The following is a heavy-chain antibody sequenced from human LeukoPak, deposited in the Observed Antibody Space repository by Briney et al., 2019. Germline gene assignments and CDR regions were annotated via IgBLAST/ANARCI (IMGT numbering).Heavy chain of an antibody. CDR2: IYPRDGST. CDR1: GYTFTNNY. Sequence: ASVNVSCKASGYTFTNNYLHWVRQAPGQGLEWMGMIYPRDGSTSYAQNFQGRVTATRDTSTTTVHMELRGLRSEDTAVYYCARDQEGFDYWDQGTVVTVSS. V-gene: IGHV1-46*01. J-gene: IGHJ4*02. CDR3: ARDQEGFDY.